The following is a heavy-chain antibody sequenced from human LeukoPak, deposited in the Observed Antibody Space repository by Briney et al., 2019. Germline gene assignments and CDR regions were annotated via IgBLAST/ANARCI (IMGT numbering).Heavy chain of an antibody. D-gene: IGHD4-17*01. J-gene: IGHJ4*02. CDR1: GGSFSGYY. Sequence: SETLSLTCAVYGGSFSGYYWSWIRQPPGKGLEWIGEINHSGSTNYNTSLKSRVTISVDTSKNHFSLKLSSVTAADTAVYYCARAFLFYGDYGRLHFDYWGQGTLVTVSS. V-gene: IGHV4-34*01. CDR2: INHSGST. CDR3: ARAFLFYGDYGRLHFDY.